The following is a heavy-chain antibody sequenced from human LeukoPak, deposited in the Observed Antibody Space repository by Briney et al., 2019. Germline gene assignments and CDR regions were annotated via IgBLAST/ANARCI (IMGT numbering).Heavy chain of an antibody. CDR3: ARDYIAVAGTLAY. V-gene: IGHV1-3*01. CDR1: GYTFTSYA. Sequence: ASVKVTCKASGYTFTSYAMHWVRQAPGQRLEWMGWINAGNGNTKYSQKFQGRVTITRDTSASTAYMELSSLRSEDTAVYYCARDYIAVAGTLAYWGQGTLVTVSS. CDR2: INAGNGNT. D-gene: IGHD6-19*01. J-gene: IGHJ4*02.